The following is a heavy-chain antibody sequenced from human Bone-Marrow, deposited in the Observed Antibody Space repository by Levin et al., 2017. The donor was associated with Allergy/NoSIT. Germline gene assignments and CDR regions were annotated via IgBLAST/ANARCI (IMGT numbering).Heavy chain of an antibody. CDR1: GFTFGGYA. Sequence: PGGSLRLSCAASGFTFGGYAMAWVRQAPGKGLEWVSTISGSGVNTYYADSVRGRLTISRDNSNNTVYLQMNSLRAEDTAVYYCAKLRGSTGYWYFDVWGRGTLVTVSS. CDR3: AKLRGSTGYWYFDV. CDR2: ISGSGVNT. V-gene: IGHV3-23*01. D-gene: IGHD6-6*01. J-gene: IGHJ2*01.